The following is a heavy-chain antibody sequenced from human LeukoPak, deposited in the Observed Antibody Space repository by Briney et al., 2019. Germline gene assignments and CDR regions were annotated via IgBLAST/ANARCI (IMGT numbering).Heavy chain of an antibody. CDR1: GFALTSFT. CDR2: INPNSGGT. D-gene: IGHD3-10*01. Sequence: ASVKLSCKASGFALTSFTFHWVRQAPGQSLEWMGWINPNSGGTDYAQKFQGRVTMTRDTSTSTAYMELSRLRSDDTAVYHCARGHGSYYYYMDVWGKGTTVTVSS. J-gene: IGHJ6*03. CDR3: ARGHGSYYYYMDV. V-gene: IGHV1-2*02.